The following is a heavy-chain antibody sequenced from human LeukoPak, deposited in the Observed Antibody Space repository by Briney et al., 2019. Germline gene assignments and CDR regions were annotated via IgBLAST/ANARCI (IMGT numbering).Heavy chain of an antibody. Sequence: GGSLRLSCAASGFTFSSYSMNWVRQAPGKGLERVSYISSSSSTIYYADSVKGRFTISRDNAKNSLYLQMNSLRAEDTAVYYCARDYCSSTSCYTQTFDYWGQGTLVTVSS. CDR2: ISSSSSTI. D-gene: IGHD2-2*02. CDR1: GFTFSSYS. J-gene: IGHJ4*02. V-gene: IGHV3-48*04. CDR3: ARDYCSSTSCYTQTFDY.